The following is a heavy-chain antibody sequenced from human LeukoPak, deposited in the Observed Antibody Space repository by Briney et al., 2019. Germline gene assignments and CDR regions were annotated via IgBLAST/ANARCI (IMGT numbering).Heavy chain of an antibody. V-gene: IGHV4-59*01. D-gene: IGHD1-26*01. J-gene: IGHJ4*02. Sequence: SETLSLTCTVAGGSISSYYWSWIRQPPGKGLEWIGYIYYSGSTNYNPSLKSRVTISVDTSKNQFSLKLSSVTAADTAVYYCARGLPGAGAFDYWGQGTLVTVSS. CDR2: IYYSGST. CDR1: GGSISSYY. CDR3: ARGLPGAGAFDY.